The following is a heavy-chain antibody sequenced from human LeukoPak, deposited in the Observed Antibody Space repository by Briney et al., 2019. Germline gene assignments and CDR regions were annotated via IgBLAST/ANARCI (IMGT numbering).Heavy chain of an antibody. D-gene: IGHD4-17*01. CDR2: ISWNSGSI. CDR3: AKDSYGDYYYGMDV. CDR1: GFTFDDYA. J-gene: IGHJ6*02. Sequence: GGSLRLFCAASGFTFDDYAMHWVRQAPGKGLEWVSGISWNSGSIGYADSVKGRFTISRDNAKNSLYPQMNSLRAEDTALYYCAKDSYGDYYYGMDVWGQGTTVTVSS. V-gene: IGHV3-9*01.